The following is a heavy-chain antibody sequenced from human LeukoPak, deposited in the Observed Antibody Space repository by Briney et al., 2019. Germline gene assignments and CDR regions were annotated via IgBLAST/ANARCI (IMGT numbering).Heavy chain of an antibody. D-gene: IGHD6-6*01. CDR3: ARDRSSSAGD. J-gene: IGHJ4*02. Sequence: GASVKVSCKASGYTFTTHYIHWVRQAPGQGLEWMGWINPNSGGANYAQKFQGRVTMTRDTSISTTYMELNKLRSDDTAVYYCARDRSSSAGDWGQGTLVTVSS. V-gene: IGHV1-2*02. CDR1: GYTFTTHY. CDR2: INPNSGGA.